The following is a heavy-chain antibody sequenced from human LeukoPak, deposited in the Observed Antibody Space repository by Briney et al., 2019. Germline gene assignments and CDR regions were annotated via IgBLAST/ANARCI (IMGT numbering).Heavy chain of an antibody. V-gene: IGHV4-59*01. D-gene: IGHD3-9*01. Sequence: SETLSLTCTVSGGSISSYYWSWIRQPPGKGLEWIGYIYYSGSTNYNPSLKSRVTISVDTSKNQFSLKLSSVTAADTAVYYCARRVYDILTGYSNYGMDVWGQGTTVTVSS. CDR3: ARRVYDILTGYSNYGMDV. CDR1: GGSISSYY. CDR2: IYYSGST. J-gene: IGHJ6*02.